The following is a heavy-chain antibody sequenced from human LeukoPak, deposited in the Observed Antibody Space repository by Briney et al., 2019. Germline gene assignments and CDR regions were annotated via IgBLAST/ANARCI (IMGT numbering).Heavy chain of an antibody. CDR1: GGSISSYY. D-gene: IGHD1-26*01. Sequence: PSETLSLTCTVSGGSISSYYWSWIRQPPGKGLEWIGYIYYSGSTNYNPSLKSRVTISVDTSKNQCSLKLSSVTAADTAVYYCARAPIVGGSLLVYYYYGMDVWGQGTTVTVSS. J-gene: IGHJ6*02. CDR3: ARAPIVGGSLLVYYYYGMDV. V-gene: IGHV4-59*01. CDR2: IYYSGST.